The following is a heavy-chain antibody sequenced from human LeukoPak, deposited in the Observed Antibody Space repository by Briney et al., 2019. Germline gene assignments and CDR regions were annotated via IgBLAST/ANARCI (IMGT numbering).Heavy chain of an antibody. D-gene: IGHD1-26*01. CDR1: GGTFSSYT. Sequence: SVKVSCKASGGTFSSYTISWVRQAPGHGLEWMGRIIPMLGIANYAQKFQGRVTITADKSTSTAYMELSSLRSEDTAVYYCARGGTDSGSYYEAWFDPWGQGTLVTVSS. CDR2: IIPMLGIA. CDR3: ARGGTDSGSYYEAWFDP. V-gene: IGHV1-69*02. J-gene: IGHJ5*02.